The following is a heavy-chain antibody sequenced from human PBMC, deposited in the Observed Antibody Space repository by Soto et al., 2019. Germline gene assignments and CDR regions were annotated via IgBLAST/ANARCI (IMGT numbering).Heavy chain of an antibody. CDR1: GGSISSYY. J-gene: IGHJ4*02. CDR2: IYYSGST. Sequence: SETLSLTCTVSGGSISSYYWSWIRQPPGKGLEWIGYIYYSGSTNYNPSLKSRVTISVDTSKNQFSLKLSSVTAADTAVYYCALTTVTTWGFDYWGQGTLVTVSS. D-gene: IGHD4-17*01. V-gene: IGHV4-59*08. CDR3: ALTTVTTWGFDY.